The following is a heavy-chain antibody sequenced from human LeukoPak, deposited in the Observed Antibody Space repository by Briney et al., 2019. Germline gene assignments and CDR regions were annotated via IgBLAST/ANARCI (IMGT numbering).Heavy chain of an antibody. CDR2: INPNSGGT. CDR1: GYTFTGYY. J-gene: IGHJ4*02. CDR3: ARVVGSSWDRPYFDY. V-gene: IGHV1-2*02. Sequence: ASVKVSCKASGYTFTGYYMHWVRQAPGQGLEWMGWINPNSGGTNYAQKFQGGVTMTRDTSISTAYMELSRLRSDDTAVYYCARVVGSSWDRPYFDYWGQGTLVTVSS. D-gene: IGHD6-13*01.